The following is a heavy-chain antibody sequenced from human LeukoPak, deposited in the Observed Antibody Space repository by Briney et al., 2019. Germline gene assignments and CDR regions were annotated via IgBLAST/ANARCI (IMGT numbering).Heavy chain of an antibody. V-gene: IGHV3-23*01. CDR2: ISESGDTP. CDR3: ARDGSGSGWYGPGHLDY. Sequence: GGSLRLSCTASGFTISSYALSWVRQPPGKGLEWVSSISESGDTPYYADSVKGLFTISRDNSKNTLYLQMSSLRAEDTAVYYCARDGSGSGWYGPGHLDYWGQGTLVTVSS. CDR1: GFTISSYA. D-gene: IGHD6-19*01. J-gene: IGHJ4*02.